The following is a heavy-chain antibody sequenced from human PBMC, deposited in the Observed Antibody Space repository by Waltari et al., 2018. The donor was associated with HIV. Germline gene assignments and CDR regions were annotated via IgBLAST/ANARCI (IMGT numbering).Heavy chain of an antibody. CDR1: GYSISSGYF. V-gene: IGHV4-38-2*02. CDR2: MLNNGRT. Sequence: QVQLQESGPGLVKPSATLSLTCAVSGYSISSGYFWVWNRQPPGKALEWIGSMLNNGRTYYNPSLKSRVTISVDTSKNQFSLKLSSVTSADTAIYYCAREWGTLMVAWFDPWGQGTLVTVSS. D-gene: IGHD3-10*01. CDR3: AREWGTLMVAWFDP. J-gene: IGHJ5*02.